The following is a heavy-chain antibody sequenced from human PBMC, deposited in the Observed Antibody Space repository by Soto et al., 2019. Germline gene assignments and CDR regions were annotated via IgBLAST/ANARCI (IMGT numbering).Heavy chain of an antibody. CDR1: GFTFSSYG. CDR2: IWYDGSNK. Sequence: QVQLVESGGGVVQPGRSLRLSCAASGFTFSSYGMHWVRQAPGKGLEWVAVIWYDGSNKYYADSVKGRFTISRDNSKNTLYLQMNSLRAEDMAVYYCAREYYDSSGYDVSAFDIWGQGTMVTVSS. V-gene: IGHV3-33*01. D-gene: IGHD3-22*01. J-gene: IGHJ3*02. CDR3: AREYYDSSGYDVSAFDI.